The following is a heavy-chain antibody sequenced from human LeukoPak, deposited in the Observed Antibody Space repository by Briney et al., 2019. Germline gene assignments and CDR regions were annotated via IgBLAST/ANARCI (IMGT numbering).Heavy chain of an antibody. Sequence: GASVKVSCKVSGYTLTELSMHWVRQAPGKGLEWMGGFDPEDGETIHAQKFQGRVTMTEDTSTDTAYMELSSLRSEDTAVYYCARDYGYYDSSGHYCDYWGQGTLVSVSS. D-gene: IGHD3-22*01. CDR3: ARDYGYYDSSGHYCDY. CDR2: FDPEDGET. CDR1: GYTLTELS. J-gene: IGHJ4*02. V-gene: IGHV1-24*01.